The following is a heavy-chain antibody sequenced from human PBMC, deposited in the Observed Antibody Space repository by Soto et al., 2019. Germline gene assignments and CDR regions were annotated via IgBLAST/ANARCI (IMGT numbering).Heavy chain of an antibody. V-gene: IGHV1-69*13. CDR2: IIPIFGTV. CDR1: GGTFSSYA. Sequence: GASVKVSCKASGGTFSSYAISWVRQAPGQGLEWMGGIIPIFGTVNYAQKFQGRVTITADESTSTAYMELSSLRSEDTAVYYCARLTVNYGSGTRYYYYYYGMDVWGQGTLVTVSS. D-gene: IGHD3-10*01. J-gene: IGHJ6*02. CDR3: ARLTVNYGSGTRYYYYYYGMDV.